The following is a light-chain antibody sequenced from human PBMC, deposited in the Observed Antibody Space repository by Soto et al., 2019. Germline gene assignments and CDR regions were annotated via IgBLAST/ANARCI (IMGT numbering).Light chain of an antibody. J-gene: IGLJ1*01. Sequence: QSVLTQPASVSGSPGQSITISCTGTSSDVGGYNYVSWYQQHPGKAPKLMIYDVSNRPSGVSNRFSGSKSGNTASLTISGLQAEDEADYYCRSYTSSSTLYYVFGTGTKLTV. CDR2: DVS. V-gene: IGLV2-14*01. CDR1: SSDVGGYNY. CDR3: RSYTSSSTLYYV.